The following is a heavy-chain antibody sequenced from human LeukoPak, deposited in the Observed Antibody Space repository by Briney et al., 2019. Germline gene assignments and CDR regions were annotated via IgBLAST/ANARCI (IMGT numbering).Heavy chain of an antibody. Sequence: ASVKVSCKASGYTFTNYYMHWVRQAPGQGLEWMGIINPSGGNTNYAQNFQGRVTMTRDTSTSTVYMELSSLRPEDTAVYYCARVRDGYNDAYDIWGQGTMVTVPS. D-gene: IGHD5-24*01. V-gene: IGHV1-46*01. CDR2: INPSGGNT. J-gene: IGHJ3*02. CDR3: ARVRDGYNDAYDI. CDR1: GYTFTNYY.